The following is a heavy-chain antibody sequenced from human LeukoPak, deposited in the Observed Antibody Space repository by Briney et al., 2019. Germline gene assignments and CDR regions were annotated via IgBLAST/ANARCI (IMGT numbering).Heavy chain of an antibody. CDR1: GGSISSGGYC. J-gene: IGHJ4*02. Sequence: SQTLSLTCKVSGGSISSGGYCWSWLRQHPGKGLEWIGYIYSSGSTYYNPSLKGRVAISRDTSKNQFSLTLSSVTAADTAVYYCARKRRSRDFDYWGQGTLVTVSS. D-gene: IGHD1-1*01. V-gene: IGHV4-31*03. CDR3: ARKRRSRDFDY. CDR2: IYSSGST.